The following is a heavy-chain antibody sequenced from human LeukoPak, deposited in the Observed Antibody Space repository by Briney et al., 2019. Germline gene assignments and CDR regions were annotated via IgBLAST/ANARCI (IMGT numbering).Heavy chain of an antibody. Sequence: SETLSLTCTVSGGSISSYYWSWIRQPPGKGLEWIGYLYYSGSPNHNPSLKSRVTISVDTAKNQFSLKLSSVTAADTAVYYCARDVGRGYIDYWGQGTLVTVSS. CDR3: ARDVGRGYIDY. CDR2: LYYSGSP. V-gene: IGHV4-59*01. J-gene: IGHJ4*02. D-gene: IGHD1-26*01. CDR1: GGSISSYY.